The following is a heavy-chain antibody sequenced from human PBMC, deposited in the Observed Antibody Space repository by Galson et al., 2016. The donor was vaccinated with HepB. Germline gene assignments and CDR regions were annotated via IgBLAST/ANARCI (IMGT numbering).Heavy chain of an antibody. Sequence: SLRLSCAASGFTFSSYSMNWVRQAPGKGLEWVSYIGSSSTYIYYADSVKGRFTISRDNAKNSLFLQMNSLRAEDTAVYYCARDARPLPSGWFPTGFPVDQWGQGTLVTVSS. J-gene: IGHJ4*02. CDR1: GFTFSSYS. CDR2: IGSSSTYI. V-gene: IGHV3-21*01. D-gene: IGHD6-19*01. CDR3: ARDARPLPSGWFPTGFPVDQ.